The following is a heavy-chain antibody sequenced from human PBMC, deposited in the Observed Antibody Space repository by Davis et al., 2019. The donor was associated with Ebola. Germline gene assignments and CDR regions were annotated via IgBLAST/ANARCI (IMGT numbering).Heavy chain of an antibody. V-gene: IGHV2-70*01. D-gene: IGHD6-19*01. CDR2: IDWDDDK. Sequence: SGPTLVKPTQTLTLTSTFSGFSLSTSGMCVSWIRQPPGKALEWLALIDWDDDKYYSTSLKTRLTISKDTSKNQVVLTMTNMDPVDTATYYCARLYKGQYSSGPPDAFDIWGQGTMVTVSS. J-gene: IGHJ3*02. CDR3: ARLYKGQYSSGPPDAFDI. CDR1: GFSLSTSGMC.